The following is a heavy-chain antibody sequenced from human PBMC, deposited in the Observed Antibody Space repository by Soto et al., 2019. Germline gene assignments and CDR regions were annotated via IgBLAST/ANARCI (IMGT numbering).Heavy chain of an antibody. J-gene: IGHJ4*02. D-gene: IGHD3-10*01. CDR2: IYPGDSDT. Sequence: PVESLKSFGNGSGYSLTSYWIGWVRQMPGKGLEWMGIIYPGDSDTRYSPSFQGQVTISADKSISTAYLQWSRLRSDDTAVYYCARGRASGSYDLLDYWGQGTLVTVSS. V-gene: IGHV5-51*01. CDR3: ARGRASGSYDLLDY. CDR1: GYSLTSYW.